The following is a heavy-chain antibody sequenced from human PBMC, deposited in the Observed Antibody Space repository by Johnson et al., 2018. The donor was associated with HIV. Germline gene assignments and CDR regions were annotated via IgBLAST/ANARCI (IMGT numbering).Heavy chain of an antibody. CDR3: ARDRLLGWSAYQDAFDI. V-gene: IGHV3-66*01. CDR2: IYSGSNT. J-gene: IGHJ3*02. D-gene: IGHD2-21*01. Sequence: VQLVESGGGLVQPGRSLRLSCAASGFAVSTNYMSWVRQAPGKGLECVSVIYSGSNTYHADSVKGRFTISRDNAKNSLYLQMNSLRAEDTAVYYCARDRLLGWSAYQDAFDIWGQGTMVTVSS. CDR1: GFAVSTNY.